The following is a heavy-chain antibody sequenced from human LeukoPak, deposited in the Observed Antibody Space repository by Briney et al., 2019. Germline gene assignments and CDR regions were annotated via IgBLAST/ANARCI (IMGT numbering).Heavy chain of an antibody. J-gene: IGHJ3*02. CDR3: ATYLVPASLRHHAFDI. CDR1: GYTLTELS. Sequence: ASVKVSCKVSGYTLTELSMHWVRQAPGKGLEWMGGFDPEDGETIYAQKFQGRVTMTEDTSTDTAYMELSSLRSEDTAVYYCATYLVPASLRHHAFDIWGQGTVVTVSS. CDR2: FDPEDGET. V-gene: IGHV1-24*01. D-gene: IGHD2-2*01.